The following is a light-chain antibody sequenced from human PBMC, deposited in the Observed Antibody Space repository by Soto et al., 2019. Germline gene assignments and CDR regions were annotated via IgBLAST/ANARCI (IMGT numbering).Light chain of an antibody. J-gene: IGKJ5*01. CDR1: QSVGSY. CDR3: QQYNNWPIT. V-gene: IGKV3D-15*01. Sequence: EIVLIQSPATLSLSPGERATLSCRASQSVGSYLAWYQHKPGRAPRLLIYGASTRATGIPARFSGSGSVTEFTLTISSLQSEDFAVYYCQQYNNWPITFGQGTRLEIK. CDR2: GAS.